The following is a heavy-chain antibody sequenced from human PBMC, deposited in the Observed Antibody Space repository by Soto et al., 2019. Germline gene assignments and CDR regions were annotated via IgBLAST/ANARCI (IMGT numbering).Heavy chain of an antibody. D-gene: IGHD3-9*01. V-gene: IGHV1-46*01. CDR1: GYTFSSYY. CDR3: ARGLGLGDC. Sequence: GASVKVSCKASGYTFSSYYIHWVRQAPGQGLEWIGIINSNCGSTNYAQNFNGRLTVTRDTSTATVYMDLSVLTSDDTAMYYCARGLGLGDCWGQGTLVTVSS. J-gene: IGHJ4*02. CDR2: INSNCGST.